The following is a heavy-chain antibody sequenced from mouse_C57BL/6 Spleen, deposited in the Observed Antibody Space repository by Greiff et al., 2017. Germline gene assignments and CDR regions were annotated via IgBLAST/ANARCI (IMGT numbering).Heavy chain of an antibody. CDR3: TRLLLGYYFDY. CDR1: GYTFTDYE. Sequence: QVQLKQSGAELVRPGASVTLSCKASGYTFTDYEMHWVKQTPVHGLEWIGAIDPETGGPAYNQKFKGKAILTADKSSSTAYMELRSLTSEDSAVYYCTRLLLGYYFDYWGQGTTLTVSS. J-gene: IGHJ2*01. D-gene: IGHD4-1*01. CDR2: IDPETGGP. V-gene: IGHV1-15*01.